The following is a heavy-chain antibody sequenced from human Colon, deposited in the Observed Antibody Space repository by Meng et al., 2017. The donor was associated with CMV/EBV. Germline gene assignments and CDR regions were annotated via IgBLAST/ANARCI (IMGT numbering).Heavy chain of an antibody. V-gene: IGHV1-2*02. Sequence: ASVKVSCKGPGYTFSGYYIHWVRQAPGQGLEWMGWINGNSGDTNYAQKFQGRVTLTRDTSIRTAYMELSSLRSDDTAAYYCARENGFRREGGGNLDYWGQGTLVTVSS. CDR3: ARENGFRREGGGNLDY. D-gene: IGHD4-23*01. CDR1: GYTFSGYY. CDR2: INGNSGDT. J-gene: IGHJ4*02.